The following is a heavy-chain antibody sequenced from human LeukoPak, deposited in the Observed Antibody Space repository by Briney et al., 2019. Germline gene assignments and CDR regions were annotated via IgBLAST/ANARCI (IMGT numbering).Heavy chain of an antibody. V-gene: IGHV3-21*01. CDR3: ARDPDSSDS. Sequence: NPGGSLRLSCAASGFIFSTYSMNWVRQAPGKGLEWVSSITSSGSYLYYADSVKGRFTISRDNAKNSLYLQMRSLIPEDTAVYYCARDPDSSDSWGQGTLVTVSS. CDR1: GFIFSTYS. D-gene: IGHD3-22*01. CDR2: ITSSGSYL. J-gene: IGHJ4*02.